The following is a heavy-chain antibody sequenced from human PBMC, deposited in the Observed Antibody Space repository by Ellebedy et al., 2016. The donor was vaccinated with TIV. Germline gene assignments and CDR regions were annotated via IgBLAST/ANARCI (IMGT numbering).Heavy chain of an antibody. V-gene: IGHV4-59*01. CDR3: ARDVYTSGYYPPYNWFDP. D-gene: IGHD3-22*01. J-gene: IGHJ5*02. Sequence: SETLSLXXTVSGGSISSYYWSWIRQPPGKGLEWIGYIYYSGSTNYNPSLKSRVTISVDTSKNQFSLKLSSVTAADTAVYYCARDVYTSGYYPPYNWFDPWGQGTLVTVSS. CDR1: GGSISSYY. CDR2: IYYSGST.